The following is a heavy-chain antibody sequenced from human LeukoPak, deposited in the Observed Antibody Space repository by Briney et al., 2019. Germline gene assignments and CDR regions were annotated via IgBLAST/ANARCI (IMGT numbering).Heavy chain of an antibody. V-gene: IGHV3-30*18. CDR2: ISYDGSNK. CDR1: GFTFSSYA. D-gene: IGHD3-16*01. Sequence: GRSLRLSCAASGFTFSSYAMHWVREAPGKGLEWVAVISYDGSNKYYADSVKGRFTISRDNSKNTLYLQMNSLRAEDTAVYYCAKGMREGGNWFDPWGQGTLVTVSS. CDR3: AKGMREGGNWFDP. J-gene: IGHJ5*02.